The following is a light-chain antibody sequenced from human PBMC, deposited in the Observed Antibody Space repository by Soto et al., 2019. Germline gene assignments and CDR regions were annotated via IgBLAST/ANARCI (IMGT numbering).Light chain of an antibody. CDR3: SSYTSSNTYV. CDR1: SSDVGGYNY. V-gene: IGLV2-14*01. Sequence: QSALTQPASVSGSPGQSITISCTGTSSDVGGYNYVSWYQQHPGKAPKLMIYDVSNRPSGVSNRFSGSKSGNTASLTISALQAEDEADYYCSSYTSSNTYVFGTGTKVTVL. CDR2: DVS. J-gene: IGLJ1*01.